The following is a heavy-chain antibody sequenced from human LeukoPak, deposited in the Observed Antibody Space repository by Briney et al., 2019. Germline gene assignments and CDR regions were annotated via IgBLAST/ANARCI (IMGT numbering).Heavy chain of an antibody. CDR1: GFTFSSYG. Sequence: PGGSLRLSCAASGFTFSSYGMHWVRQAPGKGLEWVAVIWYDGSNKYYADSVKGRFTISRDNSKNTLYLQMNSLRAEDTAVYYCARGPEGKKYYDFWSGYNLGYYYYYMDVWGKGTTVTVSS. CDR3: ARGPEGKKYYDFWSGYNLGYYYYYMDV. D-gene: IGHD3-3*01. J-gene: IGHJ6*03. CDR2: IWYDGSNK. V-gene: IGHV3-33*01.